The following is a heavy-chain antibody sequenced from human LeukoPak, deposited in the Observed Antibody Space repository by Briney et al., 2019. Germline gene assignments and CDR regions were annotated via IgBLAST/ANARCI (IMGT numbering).Heavy chain of an antibody. Sequence: ASVKVSCKASGGTFSSYAISWVRQATGQGLEWMGWMNPNSGNTGYAQKFQGRVTMTRNTSISTAYMELSSLRSEDTAVYYCARARVTIFGVVINLYYYYGTDVWGQGTTVTVSS. J-gene: IGHJ6*02. D-gene: IGHD3-3*01. V-gene: IGHV1-8*02. CDR3: ARARVTIFGVVINLYYYYGTDV. CDR1: GGTFSSYA. CDR2: MNPNSGNT.